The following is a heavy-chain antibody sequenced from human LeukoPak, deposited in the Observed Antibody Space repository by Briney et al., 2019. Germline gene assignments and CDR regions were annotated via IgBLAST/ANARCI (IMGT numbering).Heavy chain of an antibody. V-gene: IGHV3-66*04. CDR1: GFSVSSNY. Sequence: GGSLRLSCAASGFSVSSNYMSWVRQAPGKGLEWVSVIYTAGSTHYADSVKGRFTTSRDNSKNTLYLQMNSLRAEDTAVYYCAKQGYSSGWYDYWGQGTLVTVSS. CDR3: AKQGYSSGWYDY. J-gene: IGHJ4*02. CDR2: IYTAGST. D-gene: IGHD6-19*01.